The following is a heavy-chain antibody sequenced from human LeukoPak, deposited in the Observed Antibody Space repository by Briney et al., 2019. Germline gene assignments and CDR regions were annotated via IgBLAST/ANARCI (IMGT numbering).Heavy chain of an antibody. D-gene: IGHD6-13*01. J-gene: IGHJ5*02. CDR2: ISWNGVSK. Sequence: PGRSLRLSGAASGFTFDDYAMHWVRQAPGKGLEWVSGISWNGVSKGYADSVKGRFTISRDNAKNSLYLQMNSLRAEDTALYYCAKDLSSSRYDSRFDPWGQGTLVTVSS. CDR3: AKDLSSSRYDSRFDP. V-gene: IGHV3-9*01. CDR1: GFTFDDYA.